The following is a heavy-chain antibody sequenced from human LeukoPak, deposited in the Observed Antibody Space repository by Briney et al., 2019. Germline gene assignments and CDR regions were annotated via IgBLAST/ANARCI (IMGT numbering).Heavy chain of an antibody. CDR1: GFTFSSYA. V-gene: IGHV3-64D*06. CDR3: ARVLRLRGAFDI. D-gene: IGHD5-12*01. CDR2: ISTNGGST. J-gene: IGHJ3*02. Sequence: GGSLRLSCSASGFTFSSYAMHWVRQAPGKGLEYVSGISTNGGSTYYADSVKGRFTISRDNSKNTLYFQMSSLRAEDTAVYYCARVLRLRGAFDIWGQGTMVTVSS.